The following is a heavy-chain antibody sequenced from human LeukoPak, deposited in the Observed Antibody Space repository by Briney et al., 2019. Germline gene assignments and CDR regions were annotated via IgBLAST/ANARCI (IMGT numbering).Heavy chain of an antibody. CDR2: ISSSSSYI. J-gene: IGHJ5*02. Sequence: SGGSLRLSCAASGFTFSSYSMNWVRQAPGKGLVWVSSISSSSSYIYYADSVKGRFTISRDNAKNSLYLQMNSLRAEDTAVYYCARGRGRYSYGSNWFDPWGQGTLVTVSS. CDR1: GFTFSSYS. D-gene: IGHD5-18*01. CDR3: ARGRGRYSYGSNWFDP. V-gene: IGHV3-21*01.